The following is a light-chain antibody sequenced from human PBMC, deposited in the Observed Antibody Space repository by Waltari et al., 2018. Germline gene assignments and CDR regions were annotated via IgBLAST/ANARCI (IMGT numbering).Light chain of an antibody. CDR2: MGS. Sequence: DIVMTQSPLSLPVTPGEPASISCRSSQSLLHVDGYNYLDWYLQKPGRSPQLLIYMGSNRAAGVPERFSGSGSGTDFTLKISRVEAEDVGVYYCMQPLETPWTFGQGTKVEIK. CDR1: QSLLHVDGYNY. CDR3: MQPLETPWT. J-gene: IGKJ1*01. V-gene: IGKV2-28*01.